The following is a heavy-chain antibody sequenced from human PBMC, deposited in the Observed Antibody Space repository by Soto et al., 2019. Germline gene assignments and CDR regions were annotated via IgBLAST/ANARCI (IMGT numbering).Heavy chain of an antibody. CDR1: GFSLSTSGVG. J-gene: IGHJ4*02. V-gene: IGHV2-5*02. CDR3: AHRGLWAAADDYFDY. D-gene: IGHD6-13*01. CDR2: IYWDDDK. Sequence: QITLKESGPTLVKPTQTLTLTCTFSGFSLSTSGVGVGWIRQPPGKALEWLALIYWDDDKRYSPSLKSRLTITKDTSKNQVVLTMTNMDPVDTATYYCAHRGLWAAADDYFDYWGQGTLVTVSS.